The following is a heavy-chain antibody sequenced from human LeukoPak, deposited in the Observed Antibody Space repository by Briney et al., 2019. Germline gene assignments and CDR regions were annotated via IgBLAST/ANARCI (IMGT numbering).Heavy chain of an antibody. V-gene: IGHV1-2*04. CDR2: INPNSGGT. D-gene: IGHD3-10*01. CDR3: ARGSITMVRGVISPNWFDP. J-gene: IGHJ5*02. CDR1: GYTFTGYY. Sequence: ASVKASCKASGYTFTGYYMHWVRQAPGQGLEWMGWINPNSGGTNYAQKFQGWVTMTRDTSISTAYMELSRLRSDDTAVYYCARGSITMVRGVISPNWFDPWGQGTLVTVSS.